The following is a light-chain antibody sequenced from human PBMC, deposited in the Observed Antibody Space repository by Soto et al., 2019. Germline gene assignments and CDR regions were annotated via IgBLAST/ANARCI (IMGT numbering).Light chain of an antibody. V-gene: IGKV1-9*01. CDR2: IAS. Sequence: DIQMTQSPSTLSGSVGDRVTITCRASQTIRNYLAWYQQKPGRAPKLLMYIASTLQTGVPSRFTGSQSGTEFTLTITSLQPEDFATYYCQQVNNYPITFGQGTRLETK. J-gene: IGKJ5*01. CDR3: QQVNNYPIT. CDR1: QTIRNY.